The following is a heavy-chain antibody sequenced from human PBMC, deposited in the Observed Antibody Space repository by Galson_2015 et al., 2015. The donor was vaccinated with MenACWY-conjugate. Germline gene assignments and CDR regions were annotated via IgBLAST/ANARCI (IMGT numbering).Heavy chain of an antibody. J-gene: IGHJ4*02. D-gene: IGHD6-13*01. CDR1: GFTFSNHW. Sequence: LRLSCAASGFTFSNHWMSWVRQAPGKGLEWVASIKQDGSDKNYVDSVKGRFTISRDNAKNSLSLQMNSLRAEDTAVYYCARGGMTAAGPFDSWGQGTLVTVSS. V-gene: IGHV3-7*03. CDR2: IKQDGSDK. CDR3: ARGGMTAAGPFDS.